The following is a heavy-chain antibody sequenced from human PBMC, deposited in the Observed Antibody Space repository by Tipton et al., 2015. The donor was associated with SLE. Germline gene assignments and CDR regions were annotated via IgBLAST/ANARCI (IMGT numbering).Heavy chain of an antibody. J-gene: IGHJ4*02. D-gene: IGHD3-10*01. CDR2: IYYSGST. CDR1: GGSVSSGSYY. Sequence: TLSLTCTVSGGSVSSGSYYWSWIRQPPGKGLEWIGYIYYSGSTNYNPSLKSRVTISVDTSKNQFSLKLSSVTAADTAVYYCAREGENGSGSFDYWGQGTLVTVSS. CDR3: AREGENGSGSFDY. V-gene: IGHV4-61*01.